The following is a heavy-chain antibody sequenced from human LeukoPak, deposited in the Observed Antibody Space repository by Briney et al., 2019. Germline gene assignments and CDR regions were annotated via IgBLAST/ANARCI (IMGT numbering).Heavy chain of an antibody. CDR1: GFTFSSYR. CDR3: ARDERTTGSDYYGMDV. Sequence: AGGSLRLSCAASGFTFSSYRMTWVRQAPGKGLEWVSSISSSSSYIYYADSVKGRFTISRDNAKNSLYLQMNSLRAEDTAVYYCARDERTTGSDYYGMDVWGQGTTVTVSS. V-gene: IGHV3-21*01. D-gene: IGHD4-11*01. CDR2: ISSSSSYI. J-gene: IGHJ6*02.